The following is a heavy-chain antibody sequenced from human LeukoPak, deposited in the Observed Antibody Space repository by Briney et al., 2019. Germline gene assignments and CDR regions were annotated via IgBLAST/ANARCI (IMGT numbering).Heavy chain of an antibody. V-gene: IGHV4-34*01. D-gene: IGHD6-13*01. CDR2: INHSGST. CDR3: ATTKVEEQLALGY. Sequence: PSETLSLTCAVYGGSFSGYYWSWTRQPPGKGLEWIGEINHSGSTNYNPSLKSRVTISVDTSKNQFSLKLSSVTAADTAVYYCATTKVEEQLALGYWGQGTLVTVSS. J-gene: IGHJ4*02. CDR1: GGSFSGYY.